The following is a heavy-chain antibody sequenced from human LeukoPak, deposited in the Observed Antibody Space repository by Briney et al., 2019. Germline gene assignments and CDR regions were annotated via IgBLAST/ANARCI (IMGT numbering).Heavy chain of an antibody. Sequence: GGSLRLPCAASGFTFSDYSMNWVRQAPGKGLEWISYIGIDSGNTNYADSVKGRFTISRDNAKNSLYLQMNSLRAEDTAVYYCARSIPAGNRRWGQGTLVTVSS. CDR3: ARSIPAGNRR. CDR2: IGIDSGNT. D-gene: IGHD2-2*01. J-gene: IGHJ4*02. CDR1: GFTFSDYS. V-gene: IGHV3-48*04.